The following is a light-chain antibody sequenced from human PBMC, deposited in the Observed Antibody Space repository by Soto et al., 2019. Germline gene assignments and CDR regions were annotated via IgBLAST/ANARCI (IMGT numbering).Light chain of an antibody. CDR3: QQYYDWPRT. J-gene: IGKJ1*01. V-gene: IGKV3-15*01. Sequence: EIVMTQSPATLSVSRGERATLSCRASQSVSSSYLAWYQQKPGQAPRLLIYAASTRATGIPARFSGSGSGTEFTLTISSLQSEDFAVYFCQQYYDWPRTFGQGTKVDI. CDR1: QSVSSSY. CDR2: AAS.